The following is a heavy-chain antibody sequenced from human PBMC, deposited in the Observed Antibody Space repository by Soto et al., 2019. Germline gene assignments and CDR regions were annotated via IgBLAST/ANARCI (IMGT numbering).Heavy chain of an antibody. Sequence: GGSLRLSCAASGFTFSSYSMNWVRQAPGKGLEWVSSISSSSSYIYYADSVKGRFTISRDNAKNSLYLQMNSLRAEDTAVYYCARDGGSYYRGYYYYGMDVWGQGTTVTVSS. CDR3: ARDGGSYYRGYYYYGMDV. D-gene: IGHD1-26*01. J-gene: IGHJ6*02. CDR2: ISSSSSYI. V-gene: IGHV3-21*01. CDR1: GFTFSSYS.